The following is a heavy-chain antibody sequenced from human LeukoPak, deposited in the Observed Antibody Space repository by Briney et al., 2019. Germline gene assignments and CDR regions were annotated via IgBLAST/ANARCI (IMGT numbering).Heavy chain of an antibody. CDR2: ISWNSGSI. D-gene: IGHD5-18*01. CDR1: GFTFDDYA. CDR3: AKAGLWSGFDY. Sequence: PGRFLRLSCAASGFTFDDYAMHWVRHAPGKGLEWVSGISWNSGSIGYADSVKGRFTISRDNAKNSLYLQMNSLRAEDMALYYCAKAGLWSGFDYWGQGTLVTVSS. V-gene: IGHV3-9*03. J-gene: IGHJ4*02.